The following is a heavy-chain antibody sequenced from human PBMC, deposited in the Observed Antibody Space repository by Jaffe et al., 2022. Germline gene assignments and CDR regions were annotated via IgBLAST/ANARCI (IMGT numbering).Heavy chain of an antibody. CDR2: IYYSGST. V-gene: IGHV4-59*01. J-gene: IGHJ5*02. D-gene: IGHD4-17*01. Sequence: QVQLQESGPGLVKPSETLSLTCTVSGGSISSYYWSWIRQPPGKGLEWIGYIYYSGSTNYNPSLKSRVTISVDTSKNQFSLKLSSVTAADTAVYYCARNPWGDYGFIPNWFDPWGQGTLVTVSS. CDR1: GGSISSYY. CDR3: ARNPWGDYGFIPNWFDP.